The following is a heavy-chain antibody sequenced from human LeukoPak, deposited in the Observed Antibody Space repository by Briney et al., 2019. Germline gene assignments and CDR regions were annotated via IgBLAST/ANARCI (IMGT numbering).Heavy chain of an antibody. CDR1: GGTFSSYA. V-gene: IGHV1-69*13. CDR2: IIPIFGTA. J-gene: IGHJ4*02. CDR3: ARDGPVIAKHY. Sequence: SVKVSCKASGGTFSSYAISMVRQAPGQGLEWMGGIIPIFGTANYAQKFQGRVPITADESTSTAYMELSSLRSEDTAVYYCARDGPVIAKHYWGQGTLVTVSS. D-gene: IGHD2-21*01.